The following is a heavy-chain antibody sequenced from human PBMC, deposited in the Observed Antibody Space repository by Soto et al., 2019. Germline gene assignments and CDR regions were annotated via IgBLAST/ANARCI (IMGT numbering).Heavy chain of an antibody. D-gene: IGHD2-2*01. CDR3: AKEGSGYCSSTSGRRNYYYYGMDV. V-gene: IGHV3-30*18. CDR2: ISYDGSNK. J-gene: IGHJ6*02. CDR1: GCTFSSYG. Sequence: PRGSLRLSWAASGCTFSSYGMHWGRQAPGKGLEWVAVISYDGSNKYYADSVKGRFTISRVNSKNTLYLQMNSLRAEDTAVYYCAKEGSGYCSSTSGRRNYYYYGMDVWGQGTMVTVSS.